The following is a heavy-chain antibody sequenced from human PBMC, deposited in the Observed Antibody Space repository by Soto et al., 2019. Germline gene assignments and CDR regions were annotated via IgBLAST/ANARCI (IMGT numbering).Heavy chain of an antibody. Sequence: QVQLVQSGAEVKKPGSSVKVSCKASGGTFSSYTISWVRQAPGQGLEWMGRIIPILGIANYAQKFQGRVTITADKSTSTAYMELSSLRSEDTAVYYCAREAHSSGRKYWYFDLWGRGTLVTVSS. D-gene: IGHD6-19*01. J-gene: IGHJ2*01. CDR3: AREAHSSGRKYWYFDL. V-gene: IGHV1-69*08. CDR2: IIPILGIA. CDR1: GGTFSSYT.